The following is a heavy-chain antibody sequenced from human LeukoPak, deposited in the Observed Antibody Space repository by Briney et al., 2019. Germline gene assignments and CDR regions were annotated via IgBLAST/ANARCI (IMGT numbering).Heavy chain of an antibody. D-gene: IGHD1-26*01. CDR2: ISYVGSNK. J-gene: IGHJ4*02. Sequence: PGGSLRLSCAASGFTFSNAWMIWVGQAPGKGLEGVAVISYVGSNKYYADSVKGRFTTSTYNSKNTLYLQMNSRTAEDPAVYHCATDSPPTSRARRGHKQYYLANCGQGTLVTVSS. V-gene: IGHV3-30*03. CDR3: ATDSPPTSRARRGHKQYYLAN. CDR1: GFTFSNAW.